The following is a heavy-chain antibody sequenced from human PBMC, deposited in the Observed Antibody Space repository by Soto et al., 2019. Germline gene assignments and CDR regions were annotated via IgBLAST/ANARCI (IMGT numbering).Heavy chain of an antibody. CDR2: ISYDGSKK. CDR3: AKARAPWSVTTDFDY. V-gene: IGHV3-30*18. Sequence: GGSLRLSCAASGFTFVKYGIHWVRQAPGKGLEWVAVISYDGSKKHYAGSVRGRFTISRDNSKNTVHLQMNSLRPEDTAVYYCAKARAPWSVTTDFDYWGQGTLVTVSS. CDR1: GFTFVKYG. D-gene: IGHD4-17*01. J-gene: IGHJ4*02.